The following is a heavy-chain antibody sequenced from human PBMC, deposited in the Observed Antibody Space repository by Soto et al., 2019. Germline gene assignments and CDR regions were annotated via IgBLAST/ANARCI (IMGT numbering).Heavy chain of an antibody. J-gene: IGHJ4*02. CDR2: ISSSGSTI. D-gene: IGHD2-2*03. CDR3: SFGSWSSANYLLCY. Sequence: PGGSLRLSCAASGFSFSSYEMNCVRQAPGKGLEWFCYISSSGSTIYYADSVKGRFTIFRDNAKNSVYLQMNSLRAEDTALYYCSFGSWSSANYLLCYCGRGSLVTGSS. V-gene: IGHV3-48*03. CDR1: GFSFSSYE.